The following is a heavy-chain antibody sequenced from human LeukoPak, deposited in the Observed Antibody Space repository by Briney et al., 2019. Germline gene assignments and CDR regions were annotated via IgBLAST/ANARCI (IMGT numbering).Heavy chain of an antibody. CDR2: LNHGGST. J-gene: IGHJ4*02. CDR1: GNSISSGYY. V-gene: IGHV4-38-2*01. CDR3: AGQHDSNGYYFY. D-gene: IGHD3-22*01. Sequence: PSETLSLTCAVTGNSISSGYYWGWSLQPPGKGLEWTGILNHGGSTYYKPSLKSRVTISVDTSKNRFSLKLSSVTAADTAMYYCAGQHDSNGYYFYWGQGTLVTVSS.